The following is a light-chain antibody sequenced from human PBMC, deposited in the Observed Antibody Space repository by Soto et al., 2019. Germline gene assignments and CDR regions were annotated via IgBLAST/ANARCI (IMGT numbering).Light chain of an antibody. CDR1: QRCGSS. CDR3: HQRKCLPRT. V-gene: IGKV3-11*01. CDR2: AAS. J-gene: IGKJ1*01. Sequence: EIVLTQSPATLSLSPGERATLSCRASQRCGSSLAWYHLKLGPAPNLFIYAASDRATGIPGRFSGSGSGTDATLTISSLEPEDFAFYYCHQRKCLPRTFGQGTKVDIK.